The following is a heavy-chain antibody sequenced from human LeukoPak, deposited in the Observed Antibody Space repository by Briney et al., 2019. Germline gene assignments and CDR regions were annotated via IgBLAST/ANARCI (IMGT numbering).Heavy chain of an antibody. Sequence: SETLSLTCGVHGGTFSGYHWSWIRQPPGKGLEWIGEISHSGNTVYNPSLKSRVTISVDTSKNQFSLKLSSVTAADTAVYYCARGYGDYDYWGQGTLVTVSS. CDR3: ARGYGDYDY. CDR1: GGTFSGYH. V-gene: IGHV4-34*01. D-gene: IGHD4-17*01. J-gene: IGHJ4*02. CDR2: ISHSGNT.